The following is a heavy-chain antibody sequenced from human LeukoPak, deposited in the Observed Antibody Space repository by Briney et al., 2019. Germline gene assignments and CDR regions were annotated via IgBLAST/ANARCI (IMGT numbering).Heavy chain of an antibody. CDR1: GFTFSSYE. J-gene: IGHJ4*02. D-gene: IGHD7-27*01. CDR3: ARTLNWAFDF. Sequence: PGGSLRLSCAASGFTFSSYEMNWVRQAPGKGLEWVSYISSSGSTIYYADSVKGRFTISRDNAKNSLYLQMNSLRAEDTAVYYCARTLNWAFDFWGQGTLVSVSS. CDR2: ISSSGSTI. V-gene: IGHV3-48*03.